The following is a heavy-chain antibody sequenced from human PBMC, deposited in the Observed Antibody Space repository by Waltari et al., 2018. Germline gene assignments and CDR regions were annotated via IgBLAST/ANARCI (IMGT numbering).Heavy chain of an antibody. CDR3: VREGNLEWLFDY. Sequence: QVQLVQSGAEVKKPGSSAKVSCKASGGTFSSYAISWVRQAPGQGLEWMGGIIPILGIANYAQKFQGRVTITADKSTSTAYMELSSLRSEDTAVYYCVREGNLEWLFDYWGQGTLVTVSS. CDR2: IIPILGIA. D-gene: IGHD3-3*01. V-gene: IGHV1-69*10. J-gene: IGHJ4*02. CDR1: GGTFSSYA.